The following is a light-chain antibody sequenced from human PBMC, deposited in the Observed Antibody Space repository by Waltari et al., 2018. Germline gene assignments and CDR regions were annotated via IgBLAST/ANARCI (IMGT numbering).Light chain of an antibody. CDR1: SSDFGTYNY. CDR2: EVS. J-gene: IGLJ3*02. Sequence: QSALTQPASVSGSPGQSITISCTGTSSDFGTYNYASWYQQHPGKAPKLMIYEVSNRPSGVSNRFSGSKSGNTASLTISGLQAEDEADYYCTSYTGNSPIVFGGGTKLTVL. CDR3: TSYTGNSPIV. V-gene: IGLV2-14*01.